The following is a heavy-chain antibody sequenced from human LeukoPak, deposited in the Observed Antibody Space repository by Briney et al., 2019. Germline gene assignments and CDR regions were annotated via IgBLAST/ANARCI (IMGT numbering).Heavy chain of an antibody. D-gene: IGHD2-2*01. Sequence: GSSLRLSCAASGFTFSSYAMCWVRKAPGKGLEWVSAFSGMGGSTYSADSVKGRFTISRDNSKNTLYLQMNSLRAEDTAVYYCAKDPNIVVVPAATGRDAFDIWGQGTMVTVSS. CDR2: FSGMGGST. V-gene: IGHV3-23*01. CDR1: GFTFSSYA. J-gene: IGHJ3*02. CDR3: AKDPNIVVVPAATGRDAFDI.